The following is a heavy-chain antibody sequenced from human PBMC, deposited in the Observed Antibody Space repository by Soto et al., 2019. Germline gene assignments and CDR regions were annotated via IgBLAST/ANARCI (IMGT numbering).Heavy chain of an antibody. J-gene: IGHJ3*02. CDR1: GYTFTSYA. Sequence: ASVKVSCKASGYTFTSYAMHWVRQAPGQRLEWMGWINAGNGNTKYSQNFQGGVTFTRDTSASTAYMEVSSLRSEDTAVYYCARDQCSGGTCYDDAFDIWGQGTMVTVSS. CDR2: INAGNGNT. D-gene: IGHD2-15*01. V-gene: IGHV1-3*01. CDR3: ARDQCSGGTCYDDAFDI.